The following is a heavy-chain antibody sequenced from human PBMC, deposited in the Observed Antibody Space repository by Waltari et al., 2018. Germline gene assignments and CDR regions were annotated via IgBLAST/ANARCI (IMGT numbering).Heavy chain of an antibody. V-gene: IGHV3-7*01. Sequence: DVQLGESGGGLVQPGGSLSLSCAASGLPFSSSWMNWVRQAPGKGLEWVATIKQDGSEKDYVDSVNGRFTISRDNAKNSLFLQMSSLRAEDTAVYYCTRGGSMVRGGSIYWGQGTLVTVSS. CDR2: IKQDGSEK. CDR3: TRGGSMVRGGSIY. D-gene: IGHD3-10*01. CDR1: GLPFSSSW. J-gene: IGHJ4*02.